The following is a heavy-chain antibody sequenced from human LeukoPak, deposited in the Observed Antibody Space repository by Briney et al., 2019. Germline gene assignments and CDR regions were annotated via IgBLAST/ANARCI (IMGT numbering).Heavy chain of an antibody. CDR1: GGSISSSSYY. V-gene: IGHV4-39*07. Sequence: PSETLSLTCTVSGGSISSSSYYWGWIRQPPGKGLEWIGSIYYSRSTYYNPSLKSRVTISVDKSKNQFSLKLSSVTAADTAVYYCARRYCTDGVCNYNTLDYWGQGTLVTVSS. J-gene: IGHJ4*02. D-gene: IGHD2-8*01. CDR2: IYYSRST. CDR3: ARRYCTDGVCNYNTLDY.